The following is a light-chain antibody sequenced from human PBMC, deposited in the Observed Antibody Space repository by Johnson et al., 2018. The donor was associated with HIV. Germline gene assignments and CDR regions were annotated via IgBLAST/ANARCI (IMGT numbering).Light chain of an antibody. V-gene: IGLV1-51*01. J-gene: IGLJ1*01. CDR2: DNN. CDR1: SSNIGNNY. Sequence: QSVLTQPPSVSAAPGQKVTISCSGSSSNIGNNYVSWYQHLPGTAPKLLIYDNNKRPSGIPDRFSGSKSGTSATLGITGLQTGDEADYYCGPWESSLSASYVFGTGTKVTVL. CDR3: GPWESSLSASYV.